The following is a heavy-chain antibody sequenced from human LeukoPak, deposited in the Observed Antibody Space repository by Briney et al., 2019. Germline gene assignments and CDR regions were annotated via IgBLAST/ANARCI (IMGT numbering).Heavy chain of an antibody. CDR3: ASAIVVVPADAFDI. D-gene: IGHD2-2*01. CDR1: GFTFSSYN. CDR2: ISSSSSTI. V-gene: IGHV3-48*01. Sequence: GGSLRLSCAASGFTFSSYNMNWVRQAPGKGLEWVSYISSSSSTIYYADSVKGRFTISRDNAKNSLYLQMNSLRAEDTAVYYCASAIVVVPADAFDIWGQGTMVTVSS. J-gene: IGHJ3*02.